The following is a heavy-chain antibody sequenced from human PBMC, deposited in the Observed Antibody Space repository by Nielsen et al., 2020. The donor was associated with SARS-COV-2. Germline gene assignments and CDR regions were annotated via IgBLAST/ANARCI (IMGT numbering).Heavy chain of an antibody. CDR3: ARDQTNVLLWFGELLDHAFDI. CDR1: GFTFSRYW. D-gene: IGHD3-10*01. CDR2: IKQDGSEK. Sequence: GESLKISCAASGFTFSRYWMSWVRQAPGKGLEWVANIKQDGSEKYYVDSVKGRFTISRDNAKNLLYLQMNSLRAEDTAVYYCARDQTNVLLWFGELLDHAFDIWGQGTMVTVSS. J-gene: IGHJ3*02. V-gene: IGHV3-7*03.